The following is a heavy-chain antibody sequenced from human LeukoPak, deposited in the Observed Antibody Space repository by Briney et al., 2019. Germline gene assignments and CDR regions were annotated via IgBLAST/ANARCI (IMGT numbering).Heavy chain of an antibody. CDR1: GFTVSSNY. CDR3: AKPTLYGSGDD. CDR2: ISFDGGNK. Sequence: GGSLRLSCAASGFTVSSNYMSWVRQAPGKGLEWVAVISFDGGNKYYADSVKGRFTISRDNSKNTLYLQMNSLRAEDTAVYYCAKPTLYGSGDDWGQGTLVTVSS. D-gene: IGHD3-10*01. V-gene: IGHV3-30*18. J-gene: IGHJ4*02.